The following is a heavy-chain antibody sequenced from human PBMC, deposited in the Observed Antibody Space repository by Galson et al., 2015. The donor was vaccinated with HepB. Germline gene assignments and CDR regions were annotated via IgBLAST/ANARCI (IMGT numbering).Heavy chain of an antibody. J-gene: IGHJ6*02. CDR1: GFTVRSNY. V-gene: IGHV3-53*04. CDR2: IYSDEST. D-gene: IGHD4-23*01. CDR3: ARAGTVVSSADYGMDV. Sequence: SLRLSCAASGFTVRSNYMTWVRQAPGRGLEWVSVIYSDESTYYADSVKGRFTISRHNSKNTVYLQMNSLRAEDTAVYYCARAGTVVSSADYGMDVWGQGTTVTVSS.